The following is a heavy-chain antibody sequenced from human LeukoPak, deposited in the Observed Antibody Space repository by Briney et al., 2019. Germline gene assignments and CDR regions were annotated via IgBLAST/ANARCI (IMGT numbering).Heavy chain of an antibody. CDR1: GFSFSSYW. Sequence: GGSLRLSCAASGFSFSSYWMSWVRQAPGKWLEWVANIKQVGSETYYVDSVKGRFTISRDNAKNSLYLQMNSLRAEDTAVYYCARDLWFGEFTGFDYWGQGTLVTVSS. V-gene: IGHV3-7*01. CDR3: ARDLWFGEFTGFDY. CDR2: IKQVGSET. J-gene: IGHJ4*02. D-gene: IGHD3-10*01.